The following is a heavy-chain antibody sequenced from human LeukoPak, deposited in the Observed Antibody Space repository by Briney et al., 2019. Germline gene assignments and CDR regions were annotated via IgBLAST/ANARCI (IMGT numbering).Heavy chain of an antibody. CDR3: ARDSVAVAGTGLYYYYGMDV. V-gene: IGHV3-30-3*01. J-gene: IGHJ6*02. Sequence: GRSLRLSCAASGFTFSSYAMHWVRQAPGKGLEWVAVIPYDGSNKYYADSVKGRFTIPRDNSKNTLYLQMNSLRAEDTAVYYCARDSVAVAGTGLYYYYGMDVWGQGTTVTVSS. D-gene: IGHD6-19*01. CDR1: GFTFSSYA. CDR2: IPYDGSNK.